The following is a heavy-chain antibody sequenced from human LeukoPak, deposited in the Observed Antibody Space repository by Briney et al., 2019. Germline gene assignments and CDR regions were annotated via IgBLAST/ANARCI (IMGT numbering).Heavy chain of an antibody. CDR2: ISYDGSNK. V-gene: IGHV3-30*04. J-gene: IGHJ4*02. CDR3: ARDGYDSSGYLDY. CDR1: GFTFSRYA. D-gene: IGHD3-22*01. Sequence: PGGSLRLSCAASGFTFSRYAMHWVRQAPGKGLEWVAVISYDGSNKYYADSVKGRFTISRDNSKNTLYLQMNSLRAEDTAVYYCARDGYDSSGYLDYWGQGTLVTVSS.